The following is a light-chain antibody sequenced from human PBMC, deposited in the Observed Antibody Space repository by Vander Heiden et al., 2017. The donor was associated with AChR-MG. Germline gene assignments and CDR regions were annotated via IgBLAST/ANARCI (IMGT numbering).Light chain of an antibody. CDR3: CSCAGSSTGL. J-gene: IGLJ2*01. Sequence: SALTQPASLPGSPCPSITIPCFGTSRDAGFYNLVSWYQQHPGKAPELIINGGSKRPSGISTRFSGSKSGNTASLTISGLQAEDEADYYCCSCAGSSTGLFGGGTKVTVL. CDR2: GGS. V-gene: IGLV2-23*01. CDR1: SRDAGFYNL.